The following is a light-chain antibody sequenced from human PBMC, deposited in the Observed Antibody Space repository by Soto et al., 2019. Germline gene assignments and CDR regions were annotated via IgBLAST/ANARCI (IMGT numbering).Light chain of an antibody. CDR2: GAS. J-gene: IGKJ1*01. V-gene: IGKV3-20*01. Sequence: IVFTQSPATLSLSPGDRATLSCRASQRIVANLSWYQHRPCHAPRLLLYGASTRATGISVRFSGSGSGTDFTLTINRLEPEDSAVYFCQHYGTTSATFGQGTKVDI. CDR3: QHYGTTSAT. CDR1: QRIVAN.